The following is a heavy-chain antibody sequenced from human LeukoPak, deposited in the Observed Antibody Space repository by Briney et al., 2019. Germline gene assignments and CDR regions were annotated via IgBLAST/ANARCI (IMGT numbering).Heavy chain of an antibody. CDR3: TNSLTGYFATEYFQH. Sequence: PGGSLRLSCAASGFTFSNAWMSWVRQAPGKGLEWVGRIKSKTDGGTTDYAAPVKGRFTISRDDSKNTLYLQMNSLKTEDTAVYYCTNSLTGYFATEYFQHWGQGTLVTVSS. CDR2: IKSKTDGGTT. V-gene: IGHV3-15*01. CDR1: GFTFSNAW. J-gene: IGHJ1*01. D-gene: IGHD3-9*01.